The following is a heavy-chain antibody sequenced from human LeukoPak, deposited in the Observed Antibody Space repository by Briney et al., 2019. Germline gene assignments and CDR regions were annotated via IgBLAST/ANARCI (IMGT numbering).Heavy chain of an antibody. D-gene: IGHD3-3*01. CDR2: ISAYNGNT. J-gene: IGHJ4*02. V-gene: IGHV1-18*01. Sequence: ASVKVSCKASGYTFTSYGISWVRQAPGQGLERMGWISAYNGNTNYAQKLQGRVTMTTDTSTSTAYMELRSLRSDDTAVYYCARCPDEVDFWSGYYLSFDYWGQGTLVTVSS. CDR1: GYTFTSYG. CDR3: ARCPDEVDFWSGYYLSFDY.